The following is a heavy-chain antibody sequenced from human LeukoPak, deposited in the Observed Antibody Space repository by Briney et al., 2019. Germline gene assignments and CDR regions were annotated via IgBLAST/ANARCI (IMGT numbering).Heavy chain of an antibody. Sequence: GGSLRLSCAASGFTFSGYGMHWVRQAPGKGLEWVAFIRYDGSNYYYADSVKGRFTISRDNSKNTLYLQMNSLRTEDTAVYYCAKDPKYNQLLSNGYFDLWGRGTLVTVSS. CDR1: GFTFSGYG. V-gene: IGHV3-30*02. J-gene: IGHJ2*01. D-gene: IGHD2-2*01. CDR2: IRYDGSNY. CDR3: AKDPKYNQLLSNGYFDL.